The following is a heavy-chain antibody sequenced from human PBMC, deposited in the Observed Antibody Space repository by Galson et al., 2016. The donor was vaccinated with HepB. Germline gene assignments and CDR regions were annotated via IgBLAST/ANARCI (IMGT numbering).Heavy chain of an antibody. CDR2: ISYDGSNK. V-gene: IGHV3-30*18. Sequence: SLRLSCAASGFTFSNYGMHWVRQAPGKGLEWVAVISYDGSNKYYADSVKGRFTISRDNSENTLYLQMNSLRAEDTAVYYCAKDRGNFFDSSDYHFYFGMDVWGQGTTVTVSS. CDR3: AKDRGNFFDSSDYHFYFGMDV. J-gene: IGHJ6*02. CDR1: GFTFSNYG. D-gene: IGHD3-22*01.